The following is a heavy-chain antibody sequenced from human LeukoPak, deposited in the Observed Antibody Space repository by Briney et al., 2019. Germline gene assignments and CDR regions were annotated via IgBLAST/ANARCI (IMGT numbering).Heavy chain of an antibody. J-gene: IGHJ2*01. D-gene: IGHD1-26*01. CDR1: GGSSSSYY. CDR3: ARDRLGATGHWRIDV. Sequence: SETLSLTCTVSGGSSSSYYWTWIRQPAGKGLEWIGRIYNSGTTNYSPSLESRVTMSLDTSKNRFSLSLSSVTAADTAVYYCARDRLGATGHWRIDVWGRGTLVTVSS. CDR2: IYNSGTT. V-gene: IGHV4-4*07.